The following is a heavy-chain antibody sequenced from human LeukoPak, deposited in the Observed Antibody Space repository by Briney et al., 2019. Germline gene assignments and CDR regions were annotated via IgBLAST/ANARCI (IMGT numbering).Heavy chain of an antibody. Sequence: GGSLRLSCAASGFTFSSYGMHWVRQAPGKGLEWVAFIRYDGSNKYYADSVKGRFTISRDNSKNTLYLQMNSLRAEDTAVYYCARMGITIFGVARNWFDPWGQGTLVTVSS. CDR1: GFTFSSYG. CDR3: ARMGITIFGVARNWFDP. D-gene: IGHD3-3*01. V-gene: IGHV3-30*02. CDR2: IRYDGSNK. J-gene: IGHJ5*02.